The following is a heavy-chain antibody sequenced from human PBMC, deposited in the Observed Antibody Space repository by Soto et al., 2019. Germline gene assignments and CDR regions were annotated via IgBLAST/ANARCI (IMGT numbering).Heavy chain of an antibody. CDR3: ARGPYDSSGYSHFDY. CDR1: GGSISSSNW. Sequence: PSESLSLTCAVPGGSISSSNWWCWVRQPPGKGLEWSGEIYHSGSTNYNPSLKSRVTISIDKSKNQFSLKLSSVTAADTAVYYCARGPYDSSGYSHFDYWGQGTLVTVSS. CDR2: IYHSGST. J-gene: IGHJ4*02. D-gene: IGHD3-22*01. V-gene: IGHV4-4*02.